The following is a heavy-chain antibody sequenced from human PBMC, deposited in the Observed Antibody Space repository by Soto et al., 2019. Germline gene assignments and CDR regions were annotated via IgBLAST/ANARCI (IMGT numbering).Heavy chain of an antibody. CDR2: ISYDGSNK. CDR3: AKGGSSPGFYYYYYMDV. CDR1: GFTFSSYG. J-gene: IGHJ6*03. V-gene: IGHV3-30*18. Sequence: GGSLRLSCAASGFTFSSYGMHWVRQAPGKGLEWVAVISYDGSNKYYADSVKGRFTISRDNSKNTLYLQMNSLRAEDTAVYYCAKGGSSPGFYYYYYMDVWGKGTTVTVSS.